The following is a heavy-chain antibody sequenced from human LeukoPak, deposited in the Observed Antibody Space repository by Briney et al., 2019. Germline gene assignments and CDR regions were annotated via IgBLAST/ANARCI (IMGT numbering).Heavy chain of an antibody. D-gene: IGHD2-2*01. J-gene: IGHJ4*02. CDR1: VFTFSRYS. V-gene: IGHV3-21*01. Sequence: PGGSLRLSCAASVFTFSRYSMAWVRQAPGKGLEWVSSITLSNSISYADSVRGRFTISRANAWNSLYLQMNSLRAEDTAIYYCARDYPNDCSSRSCPSPFDYWGQGILVTVSP. CDR3: ARDYPNDCSSRSCPSPFDY. CDR2: ITLSNSI.